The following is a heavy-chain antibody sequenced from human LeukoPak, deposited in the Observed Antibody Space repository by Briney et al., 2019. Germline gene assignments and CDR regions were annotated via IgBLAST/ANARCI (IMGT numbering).Heavy chain of an antibody. J-gene: IGHJ5*02. CDR3: ARRVRKLLWFGELANWFDP. Sequence: PSETLSLTCAVYGGSFSGYYWSWIRQPPGKGLEWIGEINHSGSTNYNPSLKSRVTISVDTSKNQFSLKLSSVTAADTAVYYCARRVRKLLWFGELANWFDPWGQGTLVTVSS. V-gene: IGHV4-34*01. CDR2: INHSGST. D-gene: IGHD3-10*01. CDR1: GGSFSGYY.